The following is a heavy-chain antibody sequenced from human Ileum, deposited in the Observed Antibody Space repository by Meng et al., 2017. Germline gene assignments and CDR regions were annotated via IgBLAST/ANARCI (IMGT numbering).Heavy chain of an antibody. CDR3: ARHDYGDPTAAFDY. CDR1: GASFSPLSV. CDR2: NHHSENT. J-gene: IGHJ4*02. Sequence: VHLAHARPALLTPSSAHDLTCAYSGASFSPLSVCSLCRHPPGQGLEWFGENHHSENTNYNPSLKSRSTISLDKSTNQFSLELRSLTAADTAVYYCARHDYGDPTAAFDYWGQGTLVTVSS. V-gene: IGHV4-4*02. D-gene: IGHD4-17*01.